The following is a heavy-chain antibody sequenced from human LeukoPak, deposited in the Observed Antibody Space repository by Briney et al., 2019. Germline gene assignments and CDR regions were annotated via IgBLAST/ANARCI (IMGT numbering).Heavy chain of an antibody. CDR2: IYYSGST. V-gene: IGHV4-59*08. Sequence: SETLSLTCTVSGGSISSYYWSWIRQPPGKGLEWIGYIYYSGSTNYNPSPKSRVTISVDTSKNQFSLKLSSVTAADTAVYYCARARKQQLPYFDYWGQGTLVTVSS. D-gene: IGHD6-13*01. J-gene: IGHJ4*02. CDR1: GGSISSYY. CDR3: ARARKQQLPYFDY.